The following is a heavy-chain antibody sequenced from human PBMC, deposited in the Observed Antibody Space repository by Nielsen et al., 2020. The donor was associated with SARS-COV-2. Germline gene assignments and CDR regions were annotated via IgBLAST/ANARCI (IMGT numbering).Heavy chain of an antibody. V-gene: IGHV1-2*02. Sequence: WVRQAPGQRLEWMGWINPNSGGTNYAQKFLGRVTMTRDTSITTAYMDLSRLRSDDTAVFYCVRAGTGMRFYYYMDVWGKGTTVTVSS. CDR3: VRAGTGMRFYYYMDV. D-gene: IGHD2-2*01. J-gene: IGHJ6*03. CDR2: INPNSGGT.